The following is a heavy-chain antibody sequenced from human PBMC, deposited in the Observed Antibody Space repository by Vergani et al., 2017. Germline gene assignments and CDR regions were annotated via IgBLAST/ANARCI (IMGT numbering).Heavy chain of an antibody. J-gene: IGHJ3*02. Sequence: QVQLVESGGGVVQPGRSLRLSCAASGFTFSSYGMHWVRQAPGKGLEWVAVIWYDGSNKYYADSVKGRFTISRDNSKNTLYLQMNSLRAEDTAVYYCARDRPGSDDSSGYYGVGAFDIWGQGTMVTVSS. D-gene: IGHD3-22*01. CDR1: GFTFSSYG. V-gene: IGHV3-33*01. CDR2: IWYDGSNK. CDR3: ARDRPGSDDSSGYYGVGAFDI.